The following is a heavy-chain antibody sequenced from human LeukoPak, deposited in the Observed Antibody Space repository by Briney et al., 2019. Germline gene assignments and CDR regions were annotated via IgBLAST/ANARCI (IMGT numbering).Heavy chain of an antibody. CDR1: GFTFSSYG. Sequence: GGSLRLSCAASGFTFSSYGMHWVRQAPGKGLEWVAVISYDGSNKYYADSVKGRFTISRDNSMNTLYLQMNSLRAEDTAVYYCAKDPKQTRGQKKNNFDYWGQGTLVTVSS. CDR3: AKDPKQTRGQKKNNFDY. J-gene: IGHJ4*02. V-gene: IGHV3-30*18. CDR2: ISYDGSNK. D-gene: IGHD3-10*01.